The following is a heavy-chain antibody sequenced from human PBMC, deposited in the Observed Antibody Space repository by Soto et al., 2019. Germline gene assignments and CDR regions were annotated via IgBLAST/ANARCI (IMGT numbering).Heavy chain of an antibody. D-gene: IGHD3-22*01. CDR2: IVPIFGTA. CDR3: ARSGGAGSGYTKSDNWFAP. V-gene: IGHV1-69*06. CDR1: GGTFSSYA. Sequence: QVQLVQSGAEVKKPGSSVKVSCKASGGTFSSYAISWVRQAPGQGLEWMGGIVPIFGTANYAQKFQGRVTITADKSTSTASMELSSLRSEDTAVYYCARSGGAGSGYTKSDNWFAPWGQGTLVTVSS. J-gene: IGHJ5*02.